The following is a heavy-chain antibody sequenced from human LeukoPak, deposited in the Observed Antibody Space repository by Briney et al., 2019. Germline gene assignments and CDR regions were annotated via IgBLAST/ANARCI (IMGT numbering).Heavy chain of an antibody. D-gene: IGHD6-13*01. CDR3: AKNLAAAAPGYFDY. V-gene: IGHV3-23*01. Sequence: GGSLRLSCAASGFTFSSYAMTWVRQAPGKGLEWVSGISGGGGSTYYADSVKGRFTISRDNSKNTLYLQMNSLRAEETAVYYCAKNLAAAAPGYFDYWGQGTLVTVSS. CDR2: ISGGGGST. J-gene: IGHJ4*02. CDR1: GFTFSSYA.